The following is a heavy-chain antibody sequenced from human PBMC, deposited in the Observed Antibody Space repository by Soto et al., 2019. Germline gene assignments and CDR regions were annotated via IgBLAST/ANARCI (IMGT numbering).Heavy chain of an antibody. CDR3: AGVHEYGSNSEDGDV. J-gene: IGHJ3*01. V-gene: IGHV1-69*13. D-gene: IGHD4-17*01. CDR2: ILPFFGTA. CDR1: GGTFRTES. Sequence: QVHLVQSGAEVKKPGSSVKVSCKYSGGTFRTESINWVRQAPGQGLEWMGGILPFFGTADYAPRFQGRVTITADGATTTAYMELRRLTHKDTAGYFCAGVHEYGSNSEDGDVWGQGTMVTVSS.